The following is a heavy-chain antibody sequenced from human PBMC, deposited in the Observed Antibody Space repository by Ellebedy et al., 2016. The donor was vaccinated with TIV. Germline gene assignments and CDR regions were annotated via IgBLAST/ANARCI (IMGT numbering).Heavy chain of an antibody. Sequence: AASVKVSCKASGGTFSSYAISWVRQAPGQGLEWMGRIIPILGIANYAQKFQGRVTITADKSTSTAYMELSSLRSEDTAVYYCARRVAGTAFDIWGQGTTVTVSS. J-gene: IGHJ3*02. CDR1: GGTFSSYA. CDR3: ARRVAGTAFDI. V-gene: IGHV1-69*04. D-gene: IGHD6-19*01. CDR2: IIPILGIA.